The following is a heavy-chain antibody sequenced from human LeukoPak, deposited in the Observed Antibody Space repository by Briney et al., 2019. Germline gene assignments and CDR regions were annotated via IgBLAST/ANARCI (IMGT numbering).Heavy chain of an antibody. CDR1: GASISSHY. CDR2: IYYYSSGST. Sequence: SETLSLTCTVSGASISSHYWSWIRQPPGTGLEWIGYIYYYSSGSTDYNPSLKSRVTISVDTSKNQFSLKLKSVTAADTAVYYCARMTYYYDSGSRRDNWFDPWGQGTLVTVSS. V-gene: IGHV4-59*11. J-gene: IGHJ5*02. CDR3: ARMTYYYDSGSRRDNWFDP. D-gene: IGHD3-10*01.